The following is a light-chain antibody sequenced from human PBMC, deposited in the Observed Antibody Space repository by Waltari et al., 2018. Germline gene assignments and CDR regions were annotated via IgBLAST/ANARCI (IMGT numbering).Light chain of an antibody. CDR2: GAS. CDR1: QSVDSH. Sequence: EIVMTQSPATLSVSPGERATLSCRASQSVDSHLAWYQQKPGQAPRLLIHGASTRATGITARFRGSGSGTDFTLIIDSLESEDFAVYYCQQYNNWPPLTFGGGTKVEIK. V-gene: IGKV3-15*01. CDR3: QQYNNWPPLT. J-gene: IGKJ4*01.